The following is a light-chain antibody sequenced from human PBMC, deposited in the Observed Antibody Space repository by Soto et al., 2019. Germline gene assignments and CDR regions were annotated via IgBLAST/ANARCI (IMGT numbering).Light chain of an antibody. V-gene: IGKV3-20*01. Sequence: EIVLTQSPGTLSLSPGERATLSCRSSQSVRSRYLAWYQQKPGQAPRFLIYGASSCATGIPYRFSGSGSGTDFSLTISRLEPKDFAVYYCKQYGSSPPITSGQGTRLEIK. CDR2: GAS. CDR3: KQYGSSPPIT. J-gene: IGKJ5*01. CDR1: QSVRSRY.